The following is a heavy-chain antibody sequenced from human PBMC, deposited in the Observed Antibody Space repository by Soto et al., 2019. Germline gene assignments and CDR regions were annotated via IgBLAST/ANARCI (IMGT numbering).Heavy chain of an antibody. CDR2: ISGSGGST. Sequence: GSLRLSCAASVFTFSSYAMSWVRQAPGNGLEWVSAISGSGGSTYYADSVKGRFTISRDNSKNTLYLQMNSLRAEDTAVYYCAKSPRTHDALDIWGQGTMVTVSS. J-gene: IGHJ3*02. D-gene: IGHD2-2*01. CDR3: AKSPRTHDALDI. CDR1: VFTFSSYA. V-gene: IGHV3-23*01.